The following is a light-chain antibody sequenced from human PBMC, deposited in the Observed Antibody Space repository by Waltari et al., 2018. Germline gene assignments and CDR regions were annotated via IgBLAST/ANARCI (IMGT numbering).Light chain of an antibody. CDR3: QQNNNWPPWT. Sequence: EIVMTQSPATLSVSPGERATLFCRASQSVRSKLAWSQQKPGQAPRLLIYGASTRATGIPARFSGSGSGTEFTLTISSLQSEDFAVYYCQQNNNWPPWTFGQGTKVEIK. V-gene: IGKV3-15*01. CDR2: GAS. CDR1: QSVRSK. J-gene: IGKJ1*01.